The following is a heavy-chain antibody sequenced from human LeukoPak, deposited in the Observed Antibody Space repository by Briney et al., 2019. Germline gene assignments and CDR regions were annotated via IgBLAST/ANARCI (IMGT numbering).Heavy chain of an antibody. J-gene: IGHJ4*02. Sequence: PSETLSLTFTVSGGSISSSSYYWGWIRQPPGKGLEWIGSIYYSGSAYYNPSLKSRVTISVDTSKNQFSLKLSSVTAADTAVYYCARDKNYVWGSYRHQPFDYWGQGTLVTVSS. CDR1: GGSISSSSYY. CDR2: IYYSGSA. D-gene: IGHD3-16*02. V-gene: IGHV4-39*07. CDR3: ARDKNYVWGSYRHQPFDY.